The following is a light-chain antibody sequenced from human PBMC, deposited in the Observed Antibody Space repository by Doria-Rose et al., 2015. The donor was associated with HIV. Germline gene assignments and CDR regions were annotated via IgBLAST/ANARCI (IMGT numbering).Light chain of an antibody. V-gene: IGKV3-20*01. CDR3: QQYSTSRGT. CDR1: QRVKSSY. Sequence: EIVLTQSPGTLSLSPGERATLSCRASQRVKSSYLAWYQQEPGQAPRLLIYDASTRATGIRDRFSGSGSGTDFTLTISRLEPEDVAVYYCQQYSTSRGTFGQGTRLEIK. CDR2: DAS. J-gene: IGKJ5*01.